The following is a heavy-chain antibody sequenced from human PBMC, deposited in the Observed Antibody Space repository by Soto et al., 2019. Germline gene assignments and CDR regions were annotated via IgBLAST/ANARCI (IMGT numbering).Heavy chain of an antibody. CDR2: INNDGSST. D-gene: IGHD3-22*01. CDR1: GFTFSSYW. V-gene: IGHV3-74*01. CDR3: ARSYYDSSASYASYGMDV. J-gene: IGHJ6*02. Sequence: GGSLRLSCAASGFTFSSYWMHWVRQAPGKGLVWVSHINNDGSSTTYADSVKGRFTISRDNAENTLYLQMNSLRAEGTAVYYCARSYYDSSASYASYGMDVWGQGTTVTVSS.